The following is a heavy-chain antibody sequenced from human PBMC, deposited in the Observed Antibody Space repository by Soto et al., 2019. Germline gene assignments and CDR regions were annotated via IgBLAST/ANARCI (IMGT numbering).Heavy chain of an antibody. Sequence: ASVKVSCKASGYTFTGHYIHWVRQAPEQGPEWMGEIGPESGATRYAQKFQGRVTMTRDMSITTVYMELNNLSPDDTAVYYCGRGRSGQIVVFYWGQGTPVTVS. J-gene: IGHJ4*02. CDR1: GYTFTGHY. CDR3: GRGRSGQIVVFY. V-gene: IGHV1-2*02. CDR2: IGPESGAT. D-gene: IGHD5-12*01.